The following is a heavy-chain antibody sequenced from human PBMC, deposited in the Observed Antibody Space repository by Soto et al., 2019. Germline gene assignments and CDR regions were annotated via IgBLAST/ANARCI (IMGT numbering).Heavy chain of an antibody. CDR2: ISSSSSYI. V-gene: IGHV3-21*01. D-gene: IGHD2-15*01. CDR3: ARGGLRRKRIDD. Sequence: GGSLRLSCAASGFTFSSYSMNWVRQAPGKGLEWVSSISSSSSYIYYADSVKGRFTISRDNAKNSLYLQMNSLRAEDTAVYYWARGGLRRKRIDDRGQGTLVTVSS. CDR1: GFTFSSYS. J-gene: IGHJ4*02.